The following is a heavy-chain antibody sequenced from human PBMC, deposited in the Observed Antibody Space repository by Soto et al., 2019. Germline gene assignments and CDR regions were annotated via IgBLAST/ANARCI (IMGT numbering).Heavy chain of an antibody. J-gene: IGHJ4*02. CDR3: ASELYYYDSSGYPTPFDY. Sequence: QVQLVQSGAEVKKPGSSVKVSCKASGGTFSSYAISWVRQAPGQGLEWMGGIIPIFGTANYAQKFQGRVTITVVKSTSTAYMELSSLRSEDTAVYYCASELYYYDSSGYPTPFDYWGQGTLVTVSS. V-gene: IGHV1-69*06. CDR1: GGTFSSYA. CDR2: IIPIFGTA. D-gene: IGHD3-22*01.